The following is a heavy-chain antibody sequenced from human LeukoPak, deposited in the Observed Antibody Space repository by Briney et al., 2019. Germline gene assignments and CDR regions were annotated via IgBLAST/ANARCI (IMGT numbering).Heavy chain of an antibody. Sequence: GGSLRLSCPASGFAFSSYWMHWVRQAPGKGLEWVSSISGSSSYKYYADSVKGRFTISRDNAKNSLYLQMNSLRAEDTAVYYCARDFYDTSGYYYDYWGQGTLVTVSS. CDR2: ISGSSSYK. CDR3: ARDFYDTSGYYYDY. J-gene: IGHJ4*02. CDR1: GFAFSSYW. V-gene: IGHV3-21*01. D-gene: IGHD3-22*01.